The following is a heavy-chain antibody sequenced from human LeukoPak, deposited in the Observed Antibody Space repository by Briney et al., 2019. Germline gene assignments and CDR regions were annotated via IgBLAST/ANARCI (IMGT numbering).Heavy chain of an antibody. Sequence: GGSLRLSCAASGFTVSSNYMSWVRQAPGKGLEWVSVIYSGGSTNYSDSVKGRFTISRDNSKNTLYLQMNSLRAEDTAVYYCARDSYSYDSSGYFFPAGFDYWGQGTLVTVSS. CDR1: GFTVSSNY. D-gene: IGHD3-22*01. CDR2: IYSGGST. V-gene: IGHV3-66*01. CDR3: ARDSYSYDSSGYFFPAGFDY. J-gene: IGHJ4*02.